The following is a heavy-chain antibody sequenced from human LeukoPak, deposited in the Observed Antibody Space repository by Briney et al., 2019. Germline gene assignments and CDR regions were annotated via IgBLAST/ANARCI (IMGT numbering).Heavy chain of an antibody. CDR1: GYTFTGYY. Sequence: ASVKVSCKASGYTFTGYYMHWVRQAPGQGPEWMGWINPNSGGTNYAQKFQGWVTMTRDTSISTAYMELSRLRSDDTAVYYCARAVVPAAIDAFDIWGQGTMVTVSS. CDR2: INPNSGGT. CDR3: ARAVVPAAIDAFDI. D-gene: IGHD2-2*01. J-gene: IGHJ3*02. V-gene: IGHV1-2*04.